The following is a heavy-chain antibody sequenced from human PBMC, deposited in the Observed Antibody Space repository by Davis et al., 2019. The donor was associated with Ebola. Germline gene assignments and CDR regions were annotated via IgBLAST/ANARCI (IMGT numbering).Heavy chain of an antibody. Sequence: PGGSLRLSCAASGFTFSSYEMNWVRQAPGKGLEWVSYISSSGSTIYYADSVKGRFTISRDNAKNSLYLQMNSLRAEDTAVYYCTSAYGDWDYWGQGTLVTVSS. V-gene: IGHV3-48*03. J-gene: IGHJ4*02. D-gene: IGHD4-17*01. CDR1: GFTFSSYE. CDR3: TSAYGDWDY. CDR2: ISSSGSTI.